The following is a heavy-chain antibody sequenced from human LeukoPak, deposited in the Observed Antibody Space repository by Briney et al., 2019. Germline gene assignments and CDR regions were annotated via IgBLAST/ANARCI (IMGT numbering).Heavy chain of an antibody. CDR1: GFTISVYY. V-gene: IGHV3-11*04. Sequence: PGGSLRLSCAASGFTISVYYMSWIRQAPGKGLEWISYISSRSTTIYYANSVKGRFTISRDNARNSLYLQMNTLRAEDTAVYYCARHESRGSYVYFDNWGQGTLVTVSS. D-gene: IGHD3-22*01. CDR3: ARHESRGSYVYFDN. CDR2: ISSRSTTI. J-gene: IGHJ4*02.